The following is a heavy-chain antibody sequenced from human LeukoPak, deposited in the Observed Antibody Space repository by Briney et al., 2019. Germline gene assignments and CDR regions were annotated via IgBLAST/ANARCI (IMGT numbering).Heavy chain of an antibody. D-gene: IGHD6-19*01. CDR3: ARAAAETGAFRDNWFDP. CDR2: ISHDARNK. CDR1: GFIFSSYA. Sequence: GGSLRLSCAASGFIFSSYAMHWVRQAPGKGLEWVAVISHDARNKIYADSVKGRLTISRDNSKNTLYLQMNSLRTEDTAVYYCARAAAETGAFRDNWFDPWGQGTLVTVSS. J-gene: IGHJ5*02. V-gene: IGHV3-30*04.